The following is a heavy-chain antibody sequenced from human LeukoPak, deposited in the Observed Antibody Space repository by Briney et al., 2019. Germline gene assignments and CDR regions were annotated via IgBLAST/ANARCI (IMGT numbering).Heavy chain of an antibody. CDR1: GFTFSSYG. V-gene: IGHV3-30*18. Sequence: GGSLRLSCAASGFTFSSYGMHWVRQAPGKGLEWVAVISYDGSNKYYADSVKGRFTISRDNSKNTLYLQMSSLRAEDTAVYYCAKDRNAYYYGSGPFDYWGQGTLVTVSS. J-gene: IGHJ4*02. CDR2: ISYDGSNK. D-gene: IGHD3-10*01. CDR3: AKDRNAYYYGSGPFDY.